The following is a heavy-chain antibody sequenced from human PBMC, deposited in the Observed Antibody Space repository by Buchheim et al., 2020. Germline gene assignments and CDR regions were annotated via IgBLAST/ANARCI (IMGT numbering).Heavy chain of an antibody. CDR1: GFTFSSYA. CDR3: ARGSGVVAATPLGY. J-gene: IGHJ4*02. D-gene: IGHD2-15*01. V-gene: IGHV3-30-3*01. Sequence: VQLVESGGGLVQPGRSLRLSCAASGFTFSSYAMHWVRQAPGKGLEWVAVISYDGSNKYYADSVKGRFTISRENSKNTLYLQMNSLRAEDTAVYYCARGSGVVAATPLGYWGQGTL. CDR2: ISYDGSNK.